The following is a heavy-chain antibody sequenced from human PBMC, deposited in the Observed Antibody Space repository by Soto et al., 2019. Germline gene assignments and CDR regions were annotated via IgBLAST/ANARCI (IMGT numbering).Heavy chain of an antibody. J-gene: IGHJ3*02. D-gene: IGHD2-15*01. CDR2: IIPILGIA. CDR1: GGTFSSYT. Sequence: RASVKVSCKASGGTFSSYTISWVRQAPGQGLEWMGRIIPILGIANYAQKFQGRVTITADKSTSTAYMELSSLRSEDTAVYYCARGGYCSGGSCYGDDAFDIWGQGTMVTVSS. V-gene: IGHV1-69*02. CDR3: ARGGYCSGGSCYGDDAFDI.